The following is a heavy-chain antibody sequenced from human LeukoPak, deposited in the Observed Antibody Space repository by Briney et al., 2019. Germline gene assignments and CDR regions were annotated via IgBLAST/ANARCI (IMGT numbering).Heavy chain of an antibody. Sequence: ASVKVSCKASGYTFTGYYMHWVRQAPGQGLEWMGWINPNSGGTNYAQKFQGRVTMTRDTSISTAYMELSRLRSDDTAVYYCARVWVVERPRGAFDIWGQGTMVTVSS. J-gene: IGHJ3*02. D-gene: IGHD1-1*01. V-gene: IGHV1-2*02. CDR2: INPNSGGT. CDR3: ARVWVVERPRGAFDI. CDR1: GYTFTGYY.